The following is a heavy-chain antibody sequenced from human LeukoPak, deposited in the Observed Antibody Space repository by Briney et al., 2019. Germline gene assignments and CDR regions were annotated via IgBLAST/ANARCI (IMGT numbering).Heavy chain of an antibody. J-gene: IGHJ5*02. Sequence: GGSLRLSCAASGFTFRSYGMHWVRQAPGKGLEWVAVISYDGSNKYYEDSVKGRFTISRDNSKNTLYLQMNSLRAEDTAVYYCAKDPYSSSPDSGPSAQNCFDPWGQGTLVTVSS. CDR2: ISYDGSNK. V-gene: IGHV3-30*18. CDR3: AKDPYSSSPDSGPSAQNCFDP. CDR1: GFTFRSYG. D-gene: IGHD6-6*01.